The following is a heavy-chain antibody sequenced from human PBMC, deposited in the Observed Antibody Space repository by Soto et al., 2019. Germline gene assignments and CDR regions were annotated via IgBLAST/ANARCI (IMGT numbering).Heavy chain of an antibody. CDR2: ISYDGSNK. Sequence: GGSLRLSCAASGFTFSSYGMHWVRQAPGKGLEWVAVISYDGSNKYYADSVKGRFTISRDNSKNTLYLQMNSLRAEDTAVYYCAKACGGDCYYDYWGQGTLVTVSS. V-gene: IGHV3-30*18. CDR3: AKACGGDCYYDY. CDR1: GFTFSSYG. J-gene: IGHJ4*02. D-gene: IGHD2-21*02.